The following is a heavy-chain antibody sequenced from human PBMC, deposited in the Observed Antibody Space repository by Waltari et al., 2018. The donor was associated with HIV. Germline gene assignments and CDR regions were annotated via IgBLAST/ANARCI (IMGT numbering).Heavy chain of an antibody. D-gene: IGHD3-10*01. CDR2: ISGSGGDT. Sequence: LLESGGNLVQPGGSLTLSCAASGFTFSSFSRTWVCQAPGKGLEWVSGISGSGGDTLFADSVKGRFTISRDASTVYLSMNRLTAEDTAVYYCAKVGLSGRWLLRRPFYFDYWGQGILVTVSS. CDR3: AKVGLSGRWLLRRPFYFDY. J-gene: IGHJ4*02. CDR1: GFTFSSFS. V-gene: IGHV3-23*01.